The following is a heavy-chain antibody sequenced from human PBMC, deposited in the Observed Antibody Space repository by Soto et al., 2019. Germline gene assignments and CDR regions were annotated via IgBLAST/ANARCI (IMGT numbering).Heavy chain of an antibody. Sequence: PGGSLRLSCAASGFTFSSYGMHWVRQAPGKGLEWVAVISYDGSNKYYADSVKGRFTISRDNSKNTLYLQMNSLRAEDTAVYYCAKEKVATIHTTTYFDYWGQGTLVTVSS. CDR2: ISYDGSNK. CDR1: GFTFSSYG. CDR3: AKEKVATIHTTTYFDY. V-gene: IGHV3-30*18. J-gene: IGHJ4*02. D-gene: IGHD5-12*01.